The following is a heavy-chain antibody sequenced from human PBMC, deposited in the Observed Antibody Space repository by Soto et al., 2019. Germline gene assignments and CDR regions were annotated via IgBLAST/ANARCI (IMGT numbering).Heavy chain of an antibody. CDR1: GYTFTRYG. V-gene: IGHV1-18*01. CDR2: ISRFNGNT. Sequence: QVQLVQSGAEVKKPGASVRVSCKASGYTFTRYGISWVRQAPGQGLAWMGWISRFNGNTNFAQKLQGRLTMTTESSTTTVYMELRSLRSDDPAVYYCARDNLGQPFDYWGQGTLFTVSS. D-gene: IGHD7-27*01. J-gene: IGHJ4*02. CDR3: ARDNLGQPFDY.